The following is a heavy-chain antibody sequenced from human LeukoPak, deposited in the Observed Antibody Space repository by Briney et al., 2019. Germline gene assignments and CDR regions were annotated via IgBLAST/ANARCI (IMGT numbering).Heavy chain of an antibody. D-gene: IGHD3-22*01. CDR3: ARVLRSSGSPDY. J-gene: IGHJ4*02. V-gene: IGHV4-31*03. CDR1: GGSISSADYY. CDR2: IYYSGSS. Sequence: SQTLSLTCTVSGGSISSADYYWSWIRQHPGKGLEWIGYIYYSGSSYYNPSLKSRVTISVDTSKNQFSLKLSSVTAADTAVYYCARVLRSSGSPDYWGQGTLVTVSS.